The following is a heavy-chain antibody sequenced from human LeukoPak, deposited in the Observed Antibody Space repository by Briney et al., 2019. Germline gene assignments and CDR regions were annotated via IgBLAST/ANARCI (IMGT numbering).Heavy chain of an antibody. Sequence: PGGSLRLSCAASGFTFRSYEMNWVRQAPGKGLEWVSFISNSGDSIYYTDSVKGRFTISRDNAKNSLYLPMNSLRADDTAVYYCATGLVGANRWGQGTLVTVSS. CDR1: GFTFRSYE. V-gene: IGHV3-48*03. CDR3: ATGLVGANR. CDR2: ISNSGDSI. J-gene: IGHJ5*02. D-gene: IGHD1-26*01.